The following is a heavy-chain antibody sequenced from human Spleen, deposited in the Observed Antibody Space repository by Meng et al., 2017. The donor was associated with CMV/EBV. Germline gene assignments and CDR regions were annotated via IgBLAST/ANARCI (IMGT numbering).Heavy chain of an antibody. V-gene: IGHV3-30*04. J-gene: IGHJ4*02. D-gene: IGHD2-2*01. CDR1: GFTFNSYA. CDR2: ISIDGSNK. Sequence: CAASGFTFNSYAMHWGRQAPGKGVEWVGLISIDGSNKYYADSVKGRFTISRDDYKNTLYLQMNSLRGDDTAVYYCAREFQLPRAFDYWGQGTLVTVSS. CDR3: AREFQLPRAFDY.